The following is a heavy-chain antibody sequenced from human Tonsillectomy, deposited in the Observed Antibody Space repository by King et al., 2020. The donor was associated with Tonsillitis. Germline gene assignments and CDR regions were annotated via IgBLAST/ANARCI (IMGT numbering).Heavy chain of an antibody. J-gene: IGHJ4*02. Sequence: QLVQSGAEVKKHGESLKISCKGSGYSFTDYWIGWVRQMPGKGLEWMGIIYPGDSYTRYSPSFQGQVTISSDKSISTAYLQWRSLKASDTAMYYSARRIVAADFDYWGQGTLVTVSS. CDR1: GYSFTDYW. V-gene: IGHV5-51*01. D-gene: IGHD6-13*01. CDR2: IYPGDSYT. CDR3: ARRIVAADFDY.